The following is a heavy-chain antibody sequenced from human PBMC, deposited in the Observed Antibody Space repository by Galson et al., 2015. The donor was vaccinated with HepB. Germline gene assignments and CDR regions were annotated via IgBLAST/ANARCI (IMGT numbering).Heavy chain of an antibody. Sequence: SLRLSCAASGFTFSSYSMNWVRQAPGKGLAWVSYISSSSSTIYYADSVKGRFTISRDNAKNSLYLQMNSLRAEDTAVYYCARAGSVWGSYHYDYWGQGTLVTVSS. CDR3: ARAGSVWGSYHYDY. V-gene: IGHV3-48*04. CDR1: GFTFSSYS. D-gene: IGHD3-16*02. J-gene: IGHJ4*02. CDR2: ISSSSSTI.